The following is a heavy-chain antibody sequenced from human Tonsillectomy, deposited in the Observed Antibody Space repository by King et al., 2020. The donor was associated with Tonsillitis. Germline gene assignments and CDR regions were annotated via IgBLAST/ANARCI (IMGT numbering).Heavy chain of an antibody. CDR3: AKDRFDDDYVIYYFDY. Sequence: VQLVESGGGVAQPGRSLRLSCAASGFTFSNYGMHWVRQAPGKGLEWVAVISYDGSNKYSVDSVKGRFTISRDNSKNTLYLQMHSLRAEETAVYYCAKDRFDDDYVIYYFDYWGQGTLVTVSS. V-gene: IGHV3-30*18. CDR2: ISYDGSNK. CDR1: GFTFSNYG. J-gene: IGHJ4*02. D-gene: IGHD3-16*01.